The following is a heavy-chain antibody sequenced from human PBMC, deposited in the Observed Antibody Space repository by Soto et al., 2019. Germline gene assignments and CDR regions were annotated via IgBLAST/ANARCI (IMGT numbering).Heavy chain of an antibody. CDR1: GFTFSSYG. V-gene: IGHV3-30*18. D-gene: IGHD2-21*02. Sequence: GGSLRLSCAASGFTFSSYGMPWVRQAPGKGLEWVAVISYDGSNKYYADSVKGRFTISRDNSKNTLYLQMNSLRAEDTAVYYCAKALVVTAIPYYFDYGGQGTLVTVSS. J-gene: IGHJ4*02. CDR2: ISYDGSNK. CDR3: AKALVVTAIPYYFDY.